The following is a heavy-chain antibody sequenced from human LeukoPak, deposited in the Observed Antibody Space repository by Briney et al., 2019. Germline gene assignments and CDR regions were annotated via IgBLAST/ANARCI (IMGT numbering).Heavy chain of an antibody. CDR3: VSTGSYWSLFDY. J-gene: IGHJ4*02. V-gene: IGHV4-39*01. CDR1: GGSISSSTYY. CDR2: IYYSGNT. D-gene: IGHD1-26*01. Sequence: SETLSLTRTVSGGSISSSTYYWDWIRQPPGKGLEWIGSIYYSGNTYYNPSLKSRVTISVDTSKNQFSLNLSSVTAADTAVYYCVSTGSYWSLFDYWGQGTLVTVSS.